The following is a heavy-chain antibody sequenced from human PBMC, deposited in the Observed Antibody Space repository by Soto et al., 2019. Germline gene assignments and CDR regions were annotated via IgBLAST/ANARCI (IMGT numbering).Heavy chain of an antibody. CDR3: ETIKPGHY. CDR1: GYTFTTYY. Sequence: QVQLVQSGAEVKKPGASGKVSCKASGYTFTTYYMHWVRQAPGQGLEWMGIIRPDGGRTSYAQKLQGRVTMTRDTSKRTVYMELSSLRSEDPAVYYCETIKPGHYWGQGTLVTVSS. V-gene: IGHV1-46*04. J-gene: IGHJ4*02. CDR2: IRPDGGRT. D-gene: IGHD1-20*01.